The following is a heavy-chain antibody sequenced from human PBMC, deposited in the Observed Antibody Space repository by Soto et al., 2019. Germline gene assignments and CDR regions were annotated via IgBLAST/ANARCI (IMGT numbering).Heavy chain of an antibody. CDR3: ARDYSRGWYYYYGMDV. CDR1: GYTFTSYD. J-gene: IGHJ6*02. V-gene: IGHV1-8*01. Sequence: QVQLVQSGAEVKKPGASVKVSCKASGYTFTSYDINWVRQATGQGLEWMGWMNPNSGNTGYAQKFQGRVTMTRNTSISTAYMELSSLRSEDTAVYYCARDYSRGWYYYYGMDVWGQGTTVTVSS. D-gene: IGHD6-19*01. CDR2: MNPNSGNT.